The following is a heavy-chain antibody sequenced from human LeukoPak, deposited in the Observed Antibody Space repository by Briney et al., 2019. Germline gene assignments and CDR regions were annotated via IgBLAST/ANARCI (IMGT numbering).Heavy chain of an antibody. Sequence: PSETLSLTCAVYGGSFSSYYWSWIRQPPGKGLEWIGEINHSGSTNYNPSLKSRVTISVDTSKSQFSLKLSSVTAADTAVYYCARVVSKGNSSSRYGGFDYWGQGTLVTVSS. CDR3: ARVVSKGNSSSRYGGFDY. CDR2: INHSGST. D-gene: IGHD6-13*01. J-gene: IGHJ4*02. CDR1: GGSFSSYY. V-gene: IGHV4-34*01.